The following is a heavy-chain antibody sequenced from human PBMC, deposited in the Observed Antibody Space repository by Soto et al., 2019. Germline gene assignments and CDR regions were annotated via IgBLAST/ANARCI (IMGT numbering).Heavy chain of an antibody. D-gene: IGHD2-15*01. J-gene: IGHJ3*02. CDR2: ISSNGGST. CDR1: GFTFSSYA. CDR3: SVVAANDAFDI. V-gene: IGHV3-64D*08. Sequence: PGVSLRLSCAASGFTFSSYAMHWVRQAPGKGLEYVSAISSNGGSTYYADSVKGRFTISRDNSKNTLYLQMSSLRAEDTAVYYCSVVAANDAFDIWGQGTMVTVSS.